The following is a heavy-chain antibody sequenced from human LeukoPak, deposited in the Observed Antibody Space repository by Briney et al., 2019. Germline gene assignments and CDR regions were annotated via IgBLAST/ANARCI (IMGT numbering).Heavy chain of an antibody. CDR2: ISPNSGGT. CDR1: GYTFTGYY. CDR3: ARDQADGFLEWLPPSGYYYYYMDV. V-gene: IGHV1-2*02. Sequence: GASVKVSCKASGYTFTGYYMHWVRQAPGQGLEWMGWISPNSGGTNYAQKFQGRVTMTRDTSISTAYMGLSRLRSDDTAVYYCARDQADGFLEWLPPSGYYYYYMDVWGKGTTVTVSS. D-gene: IGHD3-3*01. J-gene: IGHJ6*03.